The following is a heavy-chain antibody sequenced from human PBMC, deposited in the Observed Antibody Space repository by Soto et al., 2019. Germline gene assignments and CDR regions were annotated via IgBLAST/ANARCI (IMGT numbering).Heavy chain of an antibody. CDR2: IWYDGSNK. Sequence: QVQLVESGGGVVQPGRSLRLSCAASGFTFSSYGMHWVRQAPGKGLEWVAVIWYDGSNKYYADSVKGRFTISRDNSKNTLYLQMNSLRAEDTAVYYCARDLWPYYDILTGYYQPSDYWGQGTLVTVSS. J-gene: IGHJ4*02. V-gene: IGHV3-33*01. D-gene: IGHD3-9*01. CDR1: GFTFSSYG. CDR3: ARDLWPYYDILTGYYQPSDY.